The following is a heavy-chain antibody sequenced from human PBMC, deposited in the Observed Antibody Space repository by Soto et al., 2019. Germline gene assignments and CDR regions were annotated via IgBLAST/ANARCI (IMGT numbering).Heavy chain of an antibody. D-gene: IGHD5-18*01. Sequence: KPGGSLRLSCAASGFTFSSYSMNWVRQAPGKGLEWVSSISSSSSYIYYADSVKGRFTISRDNAKNSLYLQMNSLRAEDTAVYYCARDGTAMAYYYYYYGMDVWGQGTTVTVSS. J-gene: IGHJ6*02. V-gene: IGHV3-21*01. CDR1: GFTFSSYS. CDR3: ARDGTAMAYYYYYYGMDV. CDR2: ISSSSSYI.